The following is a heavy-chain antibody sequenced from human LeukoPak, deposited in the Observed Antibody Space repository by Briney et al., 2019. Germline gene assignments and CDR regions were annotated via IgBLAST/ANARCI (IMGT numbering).Heavy chain of an antibody. D-gene: IGHD2-2*01. CDR3: ARGCQQDCSSTSCPEDFAAADLVFDY. Sequence: PSETLSLTCAVSGGSISSGGYSWSWIRQPPGKGLEWIGYIYHSGSTNYNPSLKSRVTISVDTSKNQFSLKLSSVTAADTAVYYCARGCQQDCSSTSCPEDFAAADLVFDYWGQGTLVTVSS. V-gene: IGHV4-30-2*01. CDR2: IYHSGST. CDR1: GGSISSGGYS. J-gene: IGHJ4*02.